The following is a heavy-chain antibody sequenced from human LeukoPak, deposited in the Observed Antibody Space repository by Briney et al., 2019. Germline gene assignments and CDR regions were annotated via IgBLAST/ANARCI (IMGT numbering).Heavy chain of an antibody. V-gene: IGHV3-21*01. CDR2: ISSSSSYI. D-gene: IGHD2-2*01. J-gene: IGHJ4*02. CDR1: GFTFSSYN. Sequence: KPGGSLGLSCAASGFTFSSYNMNWVRQAPGKGLEWVSSISSSSSYIYYADSLKGRFTISRDNAKNSLYLQINSLRAEDTAVYYCSTSRFCSNTSCLFPFDNWGQGTLVTVSS. CDR3: STSRFCSNTSCLFPFDN.